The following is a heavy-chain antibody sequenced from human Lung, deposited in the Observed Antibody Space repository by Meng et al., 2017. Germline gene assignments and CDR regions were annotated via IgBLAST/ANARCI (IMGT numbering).Heavy chain of an antibody. CDR2: INHSGST. Sequence: QGHSCQCGPWLLKLSGPLSLTFVVSGGSFSDYYWSWIRQPPGKGLEWIGEINHSGSTNYNPSLESRATISVDTSQNNPSLKLSSVTAADSAVYYCARGPTTMAHDFDYWGQGTLVTVSS. CDR1: GGSFSDYY. V-gene: IGHV4-34*01. J-gene: IGHJ4*02. D-gene: IGHD4-11*01. CDR3: ARGPTTMAHDFDY.